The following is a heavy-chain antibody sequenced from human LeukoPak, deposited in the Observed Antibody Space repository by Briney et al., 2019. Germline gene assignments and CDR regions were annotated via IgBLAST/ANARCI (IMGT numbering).Heavy chain of an antibody. Sequence: PSETLSLTCAVSGGSISSGGYSWSWIRQPPGKGLEWIGYISHSGSTNYNPSLKSRVTISVDTSKNQFSLKLSSVTAADTAVYYCARVIQRYDYVWGSYRYGMDVWGQGTTVTVS. V-gene: IGHV4-30-2*01. CDR2: ISHSGST. J-gene: IGHJ6*02. CDR1: GGSISSGGYS. D-gene: IGHD3-16*02. CDR3: ARVIQRYDYVWGSYRYGMDV.